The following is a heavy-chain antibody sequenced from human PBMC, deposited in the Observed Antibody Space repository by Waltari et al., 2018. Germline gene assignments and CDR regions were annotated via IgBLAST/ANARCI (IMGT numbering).Heavy chain of an antibody. V-gene: IGHV3-21*01. D-gene: IGHD5-18*01. J-gene: IGHJ4*02. CDR3: AREDTAMPDDY. Sequence: LQLQESGPGLVKPSETLSLSCTVSGGSISSSSFSWVWIRQPPGKGLEWVSSISSSSSYIYYADSVKGRLTISRDNAKNSLYLQMNSLRAEDTAVYYCAREDTAMPDDYWGQGTLVTVSS. CDR2: ISSSSSYI. CDR1: GGSISSSS.